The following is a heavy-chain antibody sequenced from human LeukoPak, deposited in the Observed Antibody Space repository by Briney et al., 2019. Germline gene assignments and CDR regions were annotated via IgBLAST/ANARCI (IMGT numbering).Heavy chain of an antibody. J-gene: IGHJ4*02. CDR2: ISAYNGNF. V-gene: IGHV1-18*01. CDR3: AKDIYYGSGSYPGN. CDR1: GYTFSSYG. Sequence: ASVKVSCKASGYTFSSYGITWVRQAPGQGLEWMGWISAYNGNFNYAQKFQARVTMTTDTSTSTAYLELRSLRFDDTAVYYCAKDIYYGSGSYPGNWGQGTLVTVPS. D-gene: IGHD3-10*01.